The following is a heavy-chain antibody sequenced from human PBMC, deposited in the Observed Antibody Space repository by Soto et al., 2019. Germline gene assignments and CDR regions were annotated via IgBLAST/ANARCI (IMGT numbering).Heavy chain of an antibody. J-gene: IGHJ4*02. CDR3: ARGVVAAAGNYVDY. CDR2: IYTLGST. V-gene: IGHV4-4*07. D-gene: IGHD6-13*01. Sequence: PSETLSLTCTVSGGSISSYYWSWIRQPAGKGLEWIGRIYTLGSTNYNPSLKSRVSMSIDTPKNQFSVKLSSVTAADTAVEDCARGVVAAAGNYVDYWGKGTLV. CDR1: GGSISSYY.